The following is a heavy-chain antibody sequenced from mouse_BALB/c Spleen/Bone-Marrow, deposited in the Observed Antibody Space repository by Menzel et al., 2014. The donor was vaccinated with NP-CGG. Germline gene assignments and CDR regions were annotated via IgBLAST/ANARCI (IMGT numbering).Heavy chain of an antibody. CDR1: GYSITTDYA. CDR2: TSYSGYT. CDR3: ARGGGPYDGPAWFAY. J-gene: IGHJ3*01. D-gene: IGHD2-12*01. Sequence: EVQRVESGPGLVKPSQSLSLTCTVTGYSITTDYAWNWIRQFPGNKLEWMGCTSYSGYTCFNPSLKSRISITRDKSKNQFFLQLNSVTTEYTGTYYCARGGGPYDGPAWFAYWGQGTLVPVSA. V-gene: IGHV3-2*02.